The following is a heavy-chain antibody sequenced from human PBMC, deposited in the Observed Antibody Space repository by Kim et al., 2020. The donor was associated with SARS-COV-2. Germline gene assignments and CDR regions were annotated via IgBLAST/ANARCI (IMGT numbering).Heavy chain of an antibody. CDR2: INPNIVNP. V-gene: IGHV1-8*01. CDR3: ARGVRTISNYDY. D-gene: IGHD3-9*01. CDR1: GYTFTSYD. J-gene: IGHJ4*02. Sequence: ASVKVSCKASGYTFTSYDLNWVRQATGQGLEWVGWINPNIVNPGYAQKFQGRVTMTMDPSINTAYMELSSLRSEDTAVYYCARGVRTISNYDYWGQGTLVPVS.